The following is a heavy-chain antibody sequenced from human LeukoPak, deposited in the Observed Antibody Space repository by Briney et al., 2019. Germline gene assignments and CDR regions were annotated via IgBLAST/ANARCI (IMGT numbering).Heavy chain of an antibody. D-gene: IGHD6-13*01. CDR3: ARVSRAAGSVGLWLVSYGMDV. J-gene: IGHJ6*02. V-gene: IGHV1-8*01. CDR1: GYTFTSYD. Sequence: GASVKVSCKASGYTFTSYDINWVRQATGQGLEWMGWMNPNSGNTGYAQKFQGRVTMTRNTSISTAYMELSSLRSEDTAVYYCARVSRAAGSVGLWLVSYGMDVWGQGTTVTVSS. CDR2: MNPNSGNT.